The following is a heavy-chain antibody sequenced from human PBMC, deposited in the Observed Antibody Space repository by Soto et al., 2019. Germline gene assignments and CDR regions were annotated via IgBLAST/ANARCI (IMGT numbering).Heavy chain of an antibody. CDR2: FDPEDGET. D-gene: IGHD2-15*01. V-gene: IGHV1-24*01. CDR1: GYTLTELS. J-gene: IGHJ4*02. Sequence: ASVKVSCKVSGYTLTELSMHWVRQAPGKGLEWMGGFDPEDGETIYAQKFQGRVTMTEDTSTDTAYMELSSLRSEDTAVYYCATGNIVVVVAAFGFDYWGQGTLVTVSS. CDR3: ATGNIVVVVAAFGFDY.